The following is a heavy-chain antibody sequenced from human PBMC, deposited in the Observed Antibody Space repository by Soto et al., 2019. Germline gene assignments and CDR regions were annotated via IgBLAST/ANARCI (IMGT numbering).Heavy chain of an antibody. Sequence: QVQQVESGGGVVQPGRSLRLSCAASRFTFSSYAMHWVRQAPGKGLEWVAVISYDGSNKYYADSVKGRFTISRDNSKNTLYLQMNSLRAEDTAVYYCARDVTPLSMVVAATPMGYWGQGTLVTVSS. CDR2: ISYDGSNK. V-gene: IGHV3-30-3*01. CDR3: ARDVTPLSMVVAATPMGY. D-gene: IGHD2-15*01. CDR1: RFTFSSYA. J-gene: IGHJ4*02.